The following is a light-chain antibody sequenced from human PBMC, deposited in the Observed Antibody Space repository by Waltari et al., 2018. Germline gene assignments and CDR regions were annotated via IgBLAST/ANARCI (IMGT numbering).Light chain of an antibody. V-gene: IGKV2-28*01. CDR3: MQALQTPT. Sequence: DRVMTQSPLSLPVTPGEPASISCRASQSLLHSNGYNYLDWYLQKPGQSPQLLIYLGSNRASGVPDRFSGSGSGTDFTLKISRVEAEDVGVYYCMQALQTPTFGQGTKLEIK. J-gene: IGKJ2*01. CDR1: QSLLHSNGYNY. CDR2: LGS.